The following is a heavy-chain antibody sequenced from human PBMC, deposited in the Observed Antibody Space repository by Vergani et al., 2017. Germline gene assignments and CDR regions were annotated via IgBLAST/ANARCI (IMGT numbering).Heavy chain of an antibody. V-gene: IGHV1-24*01. D-gene: IGHD3-3*01. Sequence: QVQLVQSGAEVKKPGSSVKVSCKASGGTFSSYAISWVRQAPGQGLEWVGGFDPEDGETIYAQKFQGRVTMTEDTSTDTAYMELSSLRSEDTAVYYCAIYSGCFGVGPCCRNAFDIWGQGTMVTVSS. CDR3: AIYSGCFGVGPCCRNAFDI. CDR1: GGTFSSYA. CDR2: FDPEDGET. J-gene: IGHJ3*02.